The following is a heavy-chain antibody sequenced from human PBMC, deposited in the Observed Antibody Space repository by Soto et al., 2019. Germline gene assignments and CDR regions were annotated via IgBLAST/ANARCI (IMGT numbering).Heavy chain of an antibody. J-gene: IGHJ4*02. D-gene: IGHD3-10*01. V-gene: IGHV4-39*01. CDR2: IYYSGNT. Sequence: QLQLQESGPGLVKPSETLSLTCTVSGGSISSSTYYWGWIRQPPGKGLEWIGSIYYSGNTYHNPSLKSRVTISVDTSKNQFSLKLSSVTAADTAVYYCASLYPTGWFGEERYHFDSWGQGTLVTVSS. CDR3: ASLYPTGWFGEERYHFDS. CDR1: GGSISSSTYY.